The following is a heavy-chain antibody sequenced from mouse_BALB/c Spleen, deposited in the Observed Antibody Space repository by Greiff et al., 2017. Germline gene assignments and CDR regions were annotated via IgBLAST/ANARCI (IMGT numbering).Heavy chain of an antibody. J-gene: IGHJ4*01. CDR1: GFTFSSFG. V-gene: IGHV5-17*02. CDR3: ARWLLRMDY. D-gene: IGHD2-3*01. Sequence: EVMLVESGGGLVQPGGSRKLSCAASGFTFSSFGMHWVRQAPEKGLEWVAYISSGSSTIYYADTVKGRFTISRDNPKNTLFLQMTSLRSEDTAMYYCARWLLRMDYWGQGTSGTVSS. CDR2: ISSGSSTI.